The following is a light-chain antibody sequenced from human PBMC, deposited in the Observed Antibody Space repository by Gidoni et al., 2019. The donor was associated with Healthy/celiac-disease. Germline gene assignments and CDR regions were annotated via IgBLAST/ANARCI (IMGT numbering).Light chain of an antibody. CDR3: QQYYSTPS. Sequence: IVMTQSPDYLAVSLGERATINCKSSQSVLYSSNNKNYLAWYQQKPGQPPKLLIYWASTRESGVPDRFSGSGSGTDFTLTISSLQAEDVAVYYCQQYYSTPSFGPGTKVDIK. CDR1: QSVLYSSNNKNY. CDR2: WAS. J-gene: IGKJ3*01. V-gene: IGKV4-1*01.